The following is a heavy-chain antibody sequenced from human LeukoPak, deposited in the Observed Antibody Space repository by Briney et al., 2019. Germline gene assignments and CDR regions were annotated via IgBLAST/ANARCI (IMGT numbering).Heavy chain of an antibody. CDR2: INTNTGNP. V-gene: IGHV7-4-1*02. CDR3: ARHLTYYDFWSGYYMESWFDP. CDR1: GYTFTSYA. J-gene: IGHJ5*02. D-gene: IGHD3-3*01. Sequence: ASVKVSFKASGYTFTSYAMNWVRQAPGQGLEWMGWINTNTGNPTYAQGFTGRFVFSLDTSVSTAYLQISSLKAEDTAVYYCARHLTYYDFWSGYYMESWFDPWGQGTLVTVSS.